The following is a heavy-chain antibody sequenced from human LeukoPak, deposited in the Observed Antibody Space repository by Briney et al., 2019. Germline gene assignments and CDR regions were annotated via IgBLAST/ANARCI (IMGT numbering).Heavy chain of an antibody. Sequence: SETLSLTCAVYGGSFSGYYWSWIRQPPGKGLEWIGEINHSGSTNYNPPLKSRVTISVDTSKNQFSLKLSSVTAADTAVYYCARDYDGGYMDVWGKGTTVTVSS. CDR1: GGSFSGYY. V-gene: IGHV4-34*01. CDR3: ARDYDGGYMDV. J-gene: IGHJ6*03. D-gene: IGHD3-3*01. CDR2: INHSGST.